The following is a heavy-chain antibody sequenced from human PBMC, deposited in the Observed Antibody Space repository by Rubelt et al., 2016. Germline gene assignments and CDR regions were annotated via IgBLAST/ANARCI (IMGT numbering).Heavy chain of an antibody. CDR3: ARVIAAREDYNWFDP. J-gene: IGHJ5*02. CDR2: INTNTGNP. V-gene: IGHV7-4-1*02. D-gene: IGHD6-6*01. CDR1: GYTFTSYA. Sequence: PGASVKVSCKASGYTFTSYAMHWVRQAPGQGLEWMGWINTNTGNPTYAQGFTGRFVFSLDTSVSTAYLQISSLKAEDTAVYYCARVIAAREDYNWFDPWGQGTLVTVSS.